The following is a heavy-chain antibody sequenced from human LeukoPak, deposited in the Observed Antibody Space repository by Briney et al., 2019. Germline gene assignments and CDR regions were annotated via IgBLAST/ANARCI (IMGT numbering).Heavy chain of an antibody. CDR3: ARPTSGSYAAYYYYMDV. Sequence: GGSLRLSCAASGFTFSSYSMNWVRQAPGKGLEWVSYISSSSSTIYHADSVKGRFTISRDNAKNSLYLQMNSLRAEDTAVYYCARPTSGSYAAYYYYMDVWGKGTTVTVSS. D-gene: IGHD1-26*01. V-gene: IGHV3-48*01. J-gene: IGHJ6*03. CDR1: GFTFSSYS. CDR2: ISSSSSTI.